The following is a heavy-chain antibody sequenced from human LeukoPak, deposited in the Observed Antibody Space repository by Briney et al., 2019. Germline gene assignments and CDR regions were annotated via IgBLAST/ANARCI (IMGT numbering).Heavy chain of an antibody. CDR3: ARSPHYYDSSGYCPSRAFDI. Sequence: GGSLRLSCAASGFTFSSYWMSWVRQAPGKGLEWVANIKQDGSEKYYVDSVKGRFTISRDNAKNSLYLQMNSLRAEDTAVYYCARSPHYYDSSGYCPSRAFDIWGQGTMVTVSS. CDR1: GFTFSSYW. CDR2: IKQDGSEK. D-gene: IGHD3-22*01. V-gene: IGHV3-7*01. J-gene: IGHJ3*02.